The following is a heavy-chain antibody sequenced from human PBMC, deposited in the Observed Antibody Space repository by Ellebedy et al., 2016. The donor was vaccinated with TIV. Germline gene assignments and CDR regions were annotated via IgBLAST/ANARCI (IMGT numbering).Heavy chain of an antibody. Sequence: AASVKVSCKASGGNFSTYTISWVRQAPGQGLEWMGGIIPIFGTTNYAQKLQGRLTLTANDSRRTFYMQLSSLRSEDTAVYFCTYSISLSWFDPWGQGTLLTVSS. D-gene: IGHD4-11*01. CDR3: TYSISLSWFDP. J-gene: IGHJ5*02. V-gene: IGHV1-69*13. CDR1: GGNFSTYT. CDR2: IIPIFGTT.